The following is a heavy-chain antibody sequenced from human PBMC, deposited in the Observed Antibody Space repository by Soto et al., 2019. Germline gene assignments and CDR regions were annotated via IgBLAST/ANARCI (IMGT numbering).Heavy chain of an antibody. D-gene: IGHD2-2*01. Sequence: KVSCKASGGTFSSYAISWVRQAPGQGLEWMGGIIPIFGTANYAQKFQGRVTITADESTSTAYMELSSLRSEDTAVYYCARAGCSSTSCSLFHNWFDPWGQGTLVTVSS. CDR1: GGTFSSYA. CDR3: ARAGCSSTSCSLFHNWFDP. CDR2: IIPIFGTA. J-gene: IGHJ5*02. V-gene: IGHV1-69*01.